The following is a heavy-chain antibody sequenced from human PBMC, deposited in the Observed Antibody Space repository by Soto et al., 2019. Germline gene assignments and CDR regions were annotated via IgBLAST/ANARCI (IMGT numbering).Heavy chain of an antibody. D-gene: IGHD3-3*01. CDR2: IYYSGST. V-gene: IGHV4-39*01. J-gene: IGHJ5*02. Sequence: TETLSLTCTVSGGSISSSSYYWGWIRQPPGKWLEWIGSIYYSGSTYYNPSLKSRVTISVDTSKNQFSLKLSSVTAADTAVYYCARTYYDFWSGYYTPNWFDPWGQGTLVTVS. CDR3: ARTYYDFWSGYYTPNWFDP. CDR1: GGSISSSSYY.